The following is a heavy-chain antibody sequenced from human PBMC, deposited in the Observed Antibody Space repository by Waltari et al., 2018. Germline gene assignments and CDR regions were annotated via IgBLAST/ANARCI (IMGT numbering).Heavy chain of an antibody. V-gene: IGHV4-34*01. CDR3: ARGPMLDYGDNSGHYYYGLDV. CDR2: ISHGGST. Sequence: QVQLQQWGAGLLKPSETLSLTCAVYGESFTGYFWSWIRQPPGKGLEGVGEISHGGSTNINPSTQDRVPLSVDTSKNQFSLELSSVTAADAAVYFCARGPMLDYGDNSGHYYYGLDVWGQGTTVIVSS. J-gene: IGHJ6*02. D-gene: IGHD4-17*01. CDR1: GESFTGYF.